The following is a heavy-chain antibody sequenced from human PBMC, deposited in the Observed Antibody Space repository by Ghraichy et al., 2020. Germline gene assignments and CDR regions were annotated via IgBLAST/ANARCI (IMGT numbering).Heavy chain of an antibody. CDR3: AKDEWGYSSGWYVDY. D-gene: IGHD6-19*01. V-gene: IGHV3-30*02. CDR2: IRYDGSNK. CDR1: GFTFSSYG. J-gene: IGHJ4*02. Sequence: GESLNISCAASGFTFSSYGMHWVRQAPGKGLEWVAFIRYDGSNKYYADSVKGRFTISRDNSKNTLYLQMNSLRAEDTAVYYCAKDEWGYSSGWYVDYWGQGTLVTVSS.